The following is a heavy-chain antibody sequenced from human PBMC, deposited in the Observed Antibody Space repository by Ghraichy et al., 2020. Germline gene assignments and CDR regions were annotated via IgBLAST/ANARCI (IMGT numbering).Heavy chain of an antibody. J-gene: IGHJ4*02. CDR1: GFTFSNAW. D-gene: IGHD1-26*01. Sequence: LTCAASGFTFSNAWMSWVRQAPGKGLEWVGRIKSKTDGGTTDYAAPVKGRFTISRDDSKNTLYLQMNSLKTEDTAVYYCTTRLWELPSFDYWGQGTLVTVSS. CDR2: IKSKTDGGTT. CDR3: TTRLWELPSFDY. V-gene: IGHV3-15*01.